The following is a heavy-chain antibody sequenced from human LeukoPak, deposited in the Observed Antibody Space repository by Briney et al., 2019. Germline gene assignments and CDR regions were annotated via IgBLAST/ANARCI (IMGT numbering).Heavy chain of an antibody. Sequence: GGSLRLSCAASGFTFSSYSMNWVRQAPGKGLEWVSYISSISSSTIYYAVSVKGRFTISRDNAKNSLYLQMNSLRAEDTAVYYCAIVGIVVVPAAHGVDYWGQGTMVTVSS. CDR2: ISSISSSTI. J-gene: IGHJ4*02. CDR1: GFTFSSYS. D-gene: IGHD2-2*01. CDR3: AIVGIVVVPAAHGVDY. V-gene: IGHV3-48*04.